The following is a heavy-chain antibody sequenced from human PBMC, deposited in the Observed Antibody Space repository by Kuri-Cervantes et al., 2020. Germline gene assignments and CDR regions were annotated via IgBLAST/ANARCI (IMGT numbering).Heavy chain of an antibody. J-gene: IGHJ4*02. V-gene: IGHV3-74*01. CDR2: INVDGSST. CDR3: ARNLSSIGGSGY. Sequence: GESLKISCAASGFTFSGSAMHWVRQPPGKGLVWVSRINVDGSSTSYADSVKGRFTISRDNAKNTLYLQMNRLRAEDTAVYYCARNLSSIGGSGYWGQGTLVTVSS. D-gene: IGHD2-15*01. CDR1: GFTFSGSA.